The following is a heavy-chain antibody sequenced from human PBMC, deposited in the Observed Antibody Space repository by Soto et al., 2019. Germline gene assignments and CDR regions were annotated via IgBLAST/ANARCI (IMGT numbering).Heavy chain of an antibody. V-gene: IGHV3-48*02. Sequence: GGSLRLSFAASGFTFSEYSMNWVRQAPGKGLECLSYIGRSGSPIYYADSVKGRFTISRDNAKNSLYLQMNSLRDDDTAVYYCARDLNFAFDYWGQGIVVTVSS. J-gene: IGHJ4*02. CDR2: IGRSGSPI. CDR3: ARDLNFAFDY. CDR1: GFTFSEYS. D-gene: IGHD1-7*01.